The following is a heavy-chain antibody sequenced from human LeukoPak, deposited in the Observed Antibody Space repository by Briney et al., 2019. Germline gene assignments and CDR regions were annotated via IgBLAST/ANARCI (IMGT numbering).Heavy chain of an antibody. J-gene: IGHJ4*02. CDR3: ARRPRNDILPGTPFDY. CDR1: GYTFTTYD. Sequence: ASVKVSCKASGYTFTTYDINWVRQATGQGLEWMGWMNPNSGNTGYAQRFQGRVTMTRDTSISTAYMELNSLTSADTAVYYCARRPRNDILPGTPFDYWGQGILVTVSS. V-gene: IGHV1-8*01. D-gene: IGHD3-9*01. CDR2: MNPNSGNT.